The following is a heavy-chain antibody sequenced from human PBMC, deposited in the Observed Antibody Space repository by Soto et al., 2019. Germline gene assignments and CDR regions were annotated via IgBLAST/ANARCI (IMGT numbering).Heavy chain of an antibody. J-gene: IGHJ6*02. CDR1: GFTFSSYW. CDR3: ARESGSKAYCSGGSCYSYYYYGMDV. Sequence: GGSLRLSCAASGFTFSSYWMSWVRQAPGKGLEWVANIKQDGSEKYYVDSVKGRFTISRDNAKNSLYLQMNSLRAEDTAVYYCARESGSKAYCSGGSCYSYYYYGMDVWGQGTTVTVSS. CDR2: IKQDGSEK. V-gene: IGHV3-7*05. D-gene: IGHD2-15*01.